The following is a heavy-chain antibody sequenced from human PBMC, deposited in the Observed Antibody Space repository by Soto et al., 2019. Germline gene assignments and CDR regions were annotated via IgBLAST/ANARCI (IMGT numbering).Heavy chain of an antibody. CDR2: ISYDGSNK. CDR1: GFTFSSYA. V-gene: IGHV3-30-3*01. D-gene: IGHD5-12*01. CDR3: ARVAAQRLTGLFDY. J-gene: IGHJ4*02. Sequence: QVQLVESGGGVVQPGRSLRLSCAASGFTFSSYAMHWVRQAPGKGLEWVAVISYDGSNKYYADSVKGRFTISRDNSKNTLYLQMNSLRAEDTAVYYCARVAAQRLTGLFDYWGQETLVTVSS.